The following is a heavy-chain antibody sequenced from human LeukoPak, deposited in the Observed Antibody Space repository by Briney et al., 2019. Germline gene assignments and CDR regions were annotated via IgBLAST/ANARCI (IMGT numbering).Heavy chain of an antibody. D-gene: IGHD2-21*02. CDR3: AKGISVTDYYYGMDV. J-gene: IGHJ6*02. Sequence: GGSLRLSCAASAFTFDDYAMHWVRQAPGKGLEWVSGISRNSGAIGYADSVKGRFTISRDNAKNSLFQQMNSLQDEDTALYFCAKGISVTDYYYGMDVWGQGTTVTVSS. CDR1: AFTFDDYA. CDR2: ISRNSGAI. V-gene: IGHV3-9*01.